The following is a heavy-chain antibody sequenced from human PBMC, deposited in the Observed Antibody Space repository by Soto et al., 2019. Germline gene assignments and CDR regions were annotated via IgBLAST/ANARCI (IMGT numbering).Heavy chain of an antibody. CDR3: ARVPDLDYCSRTSCLYYFDY. J-gene: IGHJ4*02. CDR1: GFTFSRYV. V-gene: IGHV3-23*01. D-gene: IGHD2-2*01. CDR2: INSNGDST. Sequence: EVQLLESGGGLVQPGGSLRLSCVASGFTFSRYVMSWVRQAPGKGLEWVSTINSNGDSTYYADSVKGRFTISRDKSRNSLYRPVNSLRAEDTAVYYCARVPDLDYCSRTSCLYYFDYWGQGALVTVSS.